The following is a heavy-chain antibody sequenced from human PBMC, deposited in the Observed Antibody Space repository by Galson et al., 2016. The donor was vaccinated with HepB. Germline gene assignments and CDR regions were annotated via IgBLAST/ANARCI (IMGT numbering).Heavy chain of an antibody. Sequence: SLRLSCAASGFTFNNYWMSWVRQAPGKGLEWVANINQPGSEKNYVDFVKGRFTLSRDNAKNSLYLQMNSLRADDTAVYFCARKGNIYDHAFFDSWGQGALVIVSS. CDR2: INQPGSEK. J-gene: IGHJ4*02. CDR1: GFTFNNYW. CDR3: ARKGNIYDHAFFDS. V-gene: IGHV3-7*03. D-gene: IGHD5-18*01.